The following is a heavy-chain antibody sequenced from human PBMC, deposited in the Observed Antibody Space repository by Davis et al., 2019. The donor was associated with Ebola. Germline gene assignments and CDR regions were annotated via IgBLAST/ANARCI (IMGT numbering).Heavy chain of an antibody. V-gene: IGHV4-34*01. CDR3: ARGPYCSSTSCYGGPFYYYYYGMDV. D-gene: IGHD2-2*01. J-gene: IGHJ6*02. CDR1: GGSFSGYY. CDR2: INHIGST. Sequence: MPSETLSLTCAVYGGSFSGYYWSWIRQPPGKGLEWNGEINHIGSTNYNPSLKSRFTISVDTSKNQFSLKLSSATAADTAVYYCARGPYCSSTSCYGGPFYYYYYGMDVWGQGTTVTVSS.